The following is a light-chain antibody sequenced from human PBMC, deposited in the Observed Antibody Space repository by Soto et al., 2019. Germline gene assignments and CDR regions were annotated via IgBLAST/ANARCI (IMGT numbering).Light chain of an antibody. CDR2: AAS. Sequence: DIQMTQSPSSLSASVGDRVTITCRASQGIRNDVAWYQQKPGTAPKLLISAASTLQSGVPSRFSGSGSGTHFTLTISCLQSEDFATYYCQQYYTYPRTFGQGTKVDI. CDR1: QGIRND. V-gene: IGKV1-17*01. J-gene: IGKJ1*01. CDR3: QQYYTYPRT.